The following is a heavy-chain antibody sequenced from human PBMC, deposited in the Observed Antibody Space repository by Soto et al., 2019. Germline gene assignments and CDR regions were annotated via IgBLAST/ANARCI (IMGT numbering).Heavy chain of an antibody. CDR1: GYTFTSYG. CDR2: ISAYNGNT. J-gene: IGHJ5*02. Sequence: GASVKVSCKASGYTFTSYGISWVRQAPGQGLEWMGWISAYNGNTNYAQKLQGRVTMTTDTSTSTAYMELRSLRSDDTAVYYCAREKQQQWLVPVWFDPWGPGTLLPVS. CDR3: AREKQQQWLVPVWFDP. D-gene: IGHD6-19*01. V-gene: IGHV1-18*04.